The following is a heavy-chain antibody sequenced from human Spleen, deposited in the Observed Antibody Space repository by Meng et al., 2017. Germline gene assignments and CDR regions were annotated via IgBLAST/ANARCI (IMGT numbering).Heavy chain of an antibody. V-gene: IGHV1-2*06. CDR2: INPKSGDT. J-gene: IGHJ4*02. CDR1: GYTFPDYW. Sequence: QVQVVQSGDEVKNPGASGKVSCKASGYTFPDYWLHWVRRAPGQGLEWMGRINPKSGDTHYAQRFQGRVTMTGDTSISTAYMELSGLRSDDTAMYYCARDEDISAAGKLFGDYWGQGTLVTVSS. CDR3: ARDEDISAAGKLFGDY. D-gene: IGHD6-13*01.